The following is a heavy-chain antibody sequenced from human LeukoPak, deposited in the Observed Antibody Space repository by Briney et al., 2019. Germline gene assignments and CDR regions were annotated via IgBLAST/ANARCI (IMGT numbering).Heavy chain of an antibody. CDR3: ARDLWAQKLPHRYFDY. J-gene: IGHJ4*02. D-gene: IGHD6-13*01. CDR2: IKQDGSEI. V-gene: IGHV3-7*03. CDR1: GFMSDDYG. Sequence: GGSLRLSCAASGFMSDDYGMSWVRQAPGKGLEWVANIKQDGSEIYYMDSVKGRFTISRDNAKNSLYLQMNSLRAEDTAVYYCARDLWAQKLPHRYFDYWGQGTLVTVSS.